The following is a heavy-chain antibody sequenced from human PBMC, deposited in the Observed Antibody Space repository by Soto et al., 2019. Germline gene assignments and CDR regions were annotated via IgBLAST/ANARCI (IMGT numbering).Heavy chain of an antibody. D-gene: IGHD2-15*01. CDR3: ARCPRLPAMGINVCDGKCSSDF. Sequence: QVQLVQSGAEVKNPGASVKVSCKASGYTFSSYGISWVRQANGQGLERMGWISAYRGDTKYAQNFQGRVTMTTDTSTSTAYMEVSSLRSDDTAVYYCARCPRLPAMGINVCDGKCSSDFCGQGTLVTVSS. V-gene: IGHV1-18*01. CDR2: ISAYRGDT. CDR1: GYTFSSYG. J-gene: IGHJ4*02.